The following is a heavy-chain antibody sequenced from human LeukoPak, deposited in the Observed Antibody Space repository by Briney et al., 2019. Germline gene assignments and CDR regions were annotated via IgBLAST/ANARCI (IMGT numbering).Heavy chain of an antibody. V-gene: IGHV3-23*01. CDR1: GFTFSTYA. CDR3: AKGFWRYLDY. J-gene: IGHJ4*02. D-gene: IGHD1-1*01. Sequence: GGSLRLSCAASGFTFSTYAMSWVRQAPGKGLEWVSAVGGSNSITYYTDSVKDRFTISRDNSKNTVYLQMNSLRAEDTAVYYCAKGFWRYLDYWGQGTLVTVSS. CDR2: VGGSNSIT.